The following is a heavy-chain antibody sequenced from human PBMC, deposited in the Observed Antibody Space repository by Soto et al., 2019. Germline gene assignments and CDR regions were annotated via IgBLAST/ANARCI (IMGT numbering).Heavy chain of an antibody. Sequence: GGSLRLSCSASGFTFSSYAMHWVRQAPGKGLEYVSAISSNGGSTYYADSVKGRFTISRDNSKNTLYLQTSSLRAEDTAVYYCVKAPPYYDILTGYPRLYYGMDVWGQGTTVTVSS. D-gene: IGHD3-9*01. V-gene: IGHV3-64D*06. CDR2: ISSNGGST. CDR1: GFTFSSYA. J-gene: IGHJ6*02. CDR3: VKAPPYYDILTGYPRLYYGMDV.